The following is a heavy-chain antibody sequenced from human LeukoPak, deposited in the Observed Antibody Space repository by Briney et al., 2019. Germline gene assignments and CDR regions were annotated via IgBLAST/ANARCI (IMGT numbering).Heavy chain of an antibody. CDR2: IYTSGST. Sequence: SETLSLTCAVYGGSFSGYYWSWIRQPAGKGLEWIGRIYTSGSTNYNPSLKSRVTMSVDTSKNQFSLKLSSVTAADTAVYYCARVRPPGGGPYFDYWGQGTLVTVSS. CDR1: GGSFSGYY. V-gene: IGHV4-59*10. CDR3: ARVRPPGGGPYFDY. J-gene: IGHJ4*02. D-gene: IGHD3-16*01.